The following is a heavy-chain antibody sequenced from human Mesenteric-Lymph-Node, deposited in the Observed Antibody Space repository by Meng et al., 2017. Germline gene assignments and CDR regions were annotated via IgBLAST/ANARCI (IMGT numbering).Heavy chain of an antibody. J-gene: IGHJ4*02. CDR3: ARDRITMVRGVISSLNY. V-gene: IGHV1-2*02. CDR2: INPNSGGT. CDR1: GYTFTGYY. Sequence: ASVKVSCKASGYTFTGYYMHWVRQAPGQGLEWMGWINPNSGGTNYAQKFQGRVTMTRDTSISTAYMEVSRLRSDDTAVYYCARDRITMVRGVISSLNYWGQGTLVTVSS. D-gene: IGHD3-10*01.